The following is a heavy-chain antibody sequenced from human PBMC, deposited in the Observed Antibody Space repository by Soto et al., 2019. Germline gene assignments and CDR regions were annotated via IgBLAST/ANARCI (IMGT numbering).Heavy chain of an antibody. J-gene: IGHJ3*02. Sequence: ASVKVCCKASGYTCTSYYMHWVRQAPGQGPEWMGIINPSGGSTSYAQKFQGRVTMTRDTSTSTVYMELSSLRSEDTAVYYCAREVRLSHAFDIWGQGTMVTVSS. D-gene: IGHD3-16*02. CDR2: INPSGGST. CDR1: GYTCTSYY. CDR3: AREVRLSHAFDI. V-gene: IGHV1-46*01.